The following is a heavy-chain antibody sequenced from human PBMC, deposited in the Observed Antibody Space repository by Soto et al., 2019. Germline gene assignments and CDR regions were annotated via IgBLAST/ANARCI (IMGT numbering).Heavy chain of an antibody. J-gene: IGHJ4*02. D-gene: IGHD3-16*01. V-gene: IGHV4-39*01. CDR3: ARHGAWAPLDY. CDR1: GDSISSSNYY. CDR2: MYYSGST. Sequence: QLQLQESGPGLVKPSETLSLTCTVSGDSISSSNYYWGWIRQPPGKGLEWIVSMYYSGSTYYNSSLKRRVTISVYTSKNQFSLKVSSVTAADTAVYYCARHGAWAPLDYWGQGTLVTVSS.